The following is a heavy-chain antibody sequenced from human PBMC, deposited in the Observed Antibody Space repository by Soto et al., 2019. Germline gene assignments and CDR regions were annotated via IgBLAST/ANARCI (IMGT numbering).Heavy chain of an antibody. CDR3: AREKSSSPFQSYGMDV. J-gene: IGHJ6*02. V-gene: IGHV1-69*13. Sequence: ASVKVSCKASGGTFSSYAISWVRQAPGQGLEWMGGIIPIFGTANYAQKFQGRVTITADESTSTAYMELSSLRSEDTAVYYCAREKSSSPFQSYGMDVWGQGTTVTVSS. D-gene: IGHD6-6*01. CDR2: IIPIFGTA. CDR1: GGTFSSYA.